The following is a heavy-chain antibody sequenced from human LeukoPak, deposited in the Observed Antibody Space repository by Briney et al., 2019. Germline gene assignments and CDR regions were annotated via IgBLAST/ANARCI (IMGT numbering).Heavy chain of an antibody. V-gene: IGHV3-66*02. CDR2: IHDGGTT. D-gene: IGHD3-3*01. Sequence: PGGSLRLSCAASGFTVGNTYMSWVRQAPEKGLEWVSVIHDGGTTYYAASVEGRFTIARDNSRNTLSLQMNSLTTEDTAVYYCARIGSPGVAYYGMDVWGQGTTVTVSS. CDR3: ARIGSPGVAYYGMDV. J-gene: IGHJ6*02. CDR1: GFTVGNTY.